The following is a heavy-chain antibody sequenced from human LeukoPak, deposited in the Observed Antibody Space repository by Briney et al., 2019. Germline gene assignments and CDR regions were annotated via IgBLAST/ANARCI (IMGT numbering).Heavy chain of an antibody. V-gene: IGHV4-34*01. CDR3: ARATGYSSGWYEDY. D-gene: IGHD6-19*01. CDR1: GGSFSGYY. CDR2: INHSGST. J-gene: IGHJ4*02. Sequence: SETLSLTCAVYGGSFSGYYWSWIRQPPGKGLEWIGEINHSGSTNYNPSLKSRVTISVDTSKHQFSLKLSSVTAADTAVYYCARATGYSSGWYEDYWGQGTLVTVSS.